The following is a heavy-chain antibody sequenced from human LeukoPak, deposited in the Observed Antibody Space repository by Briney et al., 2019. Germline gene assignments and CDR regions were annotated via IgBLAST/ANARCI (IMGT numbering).Heavy chain of an antibody. CDR1: GGSDSGYY. CDR3: ARATGSSGWYYFDY. V-gene: IGHV4-34*01. D-gene: IGHD6-19*01. CDR2: INHSGST. J-gene: IGHJ4*02. Sequence: PSETLSLTCAVYGGSDSGYYWSLIRQPPGKGLEWIGEINHSGSTNYNPSLKSRVTISVDTSKNQFSLKLSSVTAADTAVYYCARATGSSGWYYFDYWGQGTLVTVSS.